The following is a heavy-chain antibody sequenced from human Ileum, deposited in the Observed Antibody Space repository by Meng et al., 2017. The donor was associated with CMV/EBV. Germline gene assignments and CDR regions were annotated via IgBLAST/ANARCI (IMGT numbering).Heavy chain of an antibody. CDR3: ARGYGSWTVDGRVGY. CDR1: GDSPVSVNC. CDR2: ICHSGTT. D-gene: IGHD5-18*01. Sequence: QVQLQESGPGLVKPSGTLSLACTVPGDSPVSVNCWSWVRQPPGKGLEWIGEICHSGTTNYNSSLESRVTISVDKSKNQFSLKLSSMTAADTAVYYCARGYGSWTVDGRVGYWGQGTLVTVSS. V-gene: IGHV4-4*02. J-gene: IGHJ4*02.